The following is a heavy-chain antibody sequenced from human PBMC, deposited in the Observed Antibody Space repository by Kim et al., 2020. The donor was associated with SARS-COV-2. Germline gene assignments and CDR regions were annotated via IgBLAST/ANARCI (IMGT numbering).Heavy chain of an antibody. J-gene: IGHJ6*02. V-gene: IGHV3-11*05. CDR3: ARETRGSSGSSGYYYGMDV. CDR2: ISSSSSYT. CDR1: GFTFSDYY. Sequence: GGSLRLSCAASGFTFSDYYMSWIRQAPGKGLEWVSYISSSSSYTNYADSVKGRFTISRDNAKNSLYLQMNSLRAEDTAFYYCARETRGSSGSSGYYYGMDVWGQGTTVTVSS. D-gene: IGHD6-13*01.